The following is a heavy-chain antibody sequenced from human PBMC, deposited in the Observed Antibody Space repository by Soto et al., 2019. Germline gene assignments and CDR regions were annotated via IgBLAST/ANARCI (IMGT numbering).Heavy chain of an antibody. D-gene: IGHD5-18*01. Sequence: GGSLRLSCAASGFTFRIYAMHWVGKAPGKGLEWVAVISHDGSNKYYAHSVKGRLTISRDNSKNTLYLQMNSLRAEDTAVYYCARDYFIQLWSRFSLGWFDPWGQGP. V-gene: IGHV3-30-3*01. J-gene: IGHJ5*02. CDR3: ARDYFIQLWSRFSLGWFDP. CDR1: GFTFRIYA. CDR2: ISHDGSNK.